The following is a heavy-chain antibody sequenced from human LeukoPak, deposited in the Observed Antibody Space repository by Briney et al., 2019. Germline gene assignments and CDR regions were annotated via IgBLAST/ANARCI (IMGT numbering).Heavy chain of an antibody. J-gene: IGHJ6*03. CDR3: ARGYFGYSSYYYYYMDV. CDR1: GDSIGSSPYY. D-gene: IGHD6-13*01. CDR2: VYRSGQT. Sequence: PSETLSLTCTVSGDSIGSSPYYWGWIRQPPGKGLEWIGSVYRSGQTYYNPSLKSRVTISVDTSKNQFSLKLSSVTAADTAVYYCARGYFGYSSYYYYYMDVWGKGTTVTVSS. V-gene: IGHV4-39*07.